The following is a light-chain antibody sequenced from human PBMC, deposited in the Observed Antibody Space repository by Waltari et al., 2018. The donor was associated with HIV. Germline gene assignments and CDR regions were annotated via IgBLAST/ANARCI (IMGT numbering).Light chain of an antibody. CDR3: CSHAGSYIYA. CDR1: SSYVDTF. Sequence: QSALTQPPSVSGSPGQSLTISCTGTSSYVDTFVSWYQQHPGKAPTVIIYDVNKRPSGVPERFSGSKSGNTAFLTISGLQAEDEAEYHCCSHAGSYIYAFGSGTKVTVL. J-gene: IGLJ1*01. CDR2: DVN. V-gene: IGLV2-11*01.